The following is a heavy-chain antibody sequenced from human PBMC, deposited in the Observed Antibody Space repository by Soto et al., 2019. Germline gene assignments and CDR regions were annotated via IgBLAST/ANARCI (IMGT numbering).Heavy chain of an antibody. CDR1: GYTFTGYY. Sequence: QVQLVQSGAEVKKPGASVKVSCKASGYTFTGYYMHWVRQAPGQGLEWMGWINPNSGGTNYAQKFQGWVTMTRDTSISTAYMELSRLRSDDTAVYYCARGIPPAPDSSSWYIDPWGQGTLVTVSS. D-gene: IGHD6-13*01. CDR2: INPNSGGT. J-gene: IGHJ5*02. CDR3: ARGIPPAPDSSSWYIDP. V-gene: IGHV1-2*04.